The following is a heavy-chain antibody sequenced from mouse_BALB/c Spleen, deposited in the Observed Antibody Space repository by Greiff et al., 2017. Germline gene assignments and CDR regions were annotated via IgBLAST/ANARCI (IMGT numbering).Heavy chain of an antibody. D-gene: IGHD3-3*01. Sequence: QVQLQQSGAELARPGASVKMSCKASGYTFTSYTMHWVKQRPGQGLEWIGYINPSSGYTNYNQKFKDKATLTADKSSSTAYMQLSSLTSEDSAVYYCAGSLGQAWFAYWGQGTLVTVSA. V-gene: IGHV1-4*01. J-gene: IGHJ3*01. CDR3: AGSLGQAWFAY. CDR2: INPSSGYT. CDR1: GYTFTSYT.